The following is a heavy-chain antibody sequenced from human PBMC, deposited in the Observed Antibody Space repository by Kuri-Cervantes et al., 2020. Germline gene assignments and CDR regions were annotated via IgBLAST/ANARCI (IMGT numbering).Heavy chain of an antibody. CDR1: GCSISSGDYY. V-gene: IGHV4-30-4*01. D-gene: IGHD3-22*01. CDR3: AREGGYYYDSSGYYVTGWFDP. Sequence: LRLSCTVSGCSISSGDYYWSWIRQPPGKGLEWIGYIYYSGSTYYNPSLKSRVTISVDTSKNQFSLKLSSVTAADTAVYYCAREGGYYYDSSGYYVTGWFDPWGQGTLVTVSS. CDR2: IYYSGST. J-gene: IGHJ5*02.